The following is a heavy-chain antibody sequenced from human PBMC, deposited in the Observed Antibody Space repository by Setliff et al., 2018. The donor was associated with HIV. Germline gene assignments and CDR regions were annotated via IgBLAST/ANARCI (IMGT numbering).Heavy chain of an antibody. Sequence: LSLTCSVSGVSVGSGDYYWHWIRQHPEKALEWIGYIFHSGDTYYNPSLKSRISMSVDTPKNQFSLELTSLTAADTAVYYCATRPRIAARPFDYWGQGMLVTVSS. CDR1: GVSVGSGDYY. J-gene: IGHJ4*02. V-gene: IGHV4-31*03. CDR2: IFHSGDT. D-gene: IGHD6-6*01. CDR3: ATRPRIAARPFDY.